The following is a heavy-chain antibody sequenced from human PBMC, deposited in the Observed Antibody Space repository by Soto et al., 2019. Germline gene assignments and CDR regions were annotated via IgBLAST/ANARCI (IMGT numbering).Heavy chain of an antibody. CDR3: ARGHGTYYYDSSGCRDAFDI. CDR2: INWNGGRI. V-gene: IGHV3-20*04. Sequence: PGGSLRLSCAASGFTFDDYGMSWVRQAPGKGLEWVSGINWNGGRIGYADSVKGRFTISRDNAKNSLYLQMNSLRAEDTALYYCARGHGTYYYDSSGCRDAFDIWGQGTMVTVSS. CDR1: GFTFDDYG. J-gene: IGHJ3*02. D-gene: IGHD3-22*01.